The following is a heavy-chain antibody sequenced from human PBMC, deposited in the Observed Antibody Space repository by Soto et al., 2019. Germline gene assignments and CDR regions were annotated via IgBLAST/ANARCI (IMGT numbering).Heavy chain of an antibody. V-gene: IGHV1-18*04. J-gene: IGHJ2*01. Sequence: ASVKVSFKASGYTFTSYGISWVRQAPGQGLDWMGWISAYNGNTNYAQKLQGRVTMTTDTSTSTAYMELRSLRSDDTAVYYCARDYYDSSGYYLGRYFDLWGRGTLVTVSS. D-gene: IGHD3-22*01. CDR2: ISAYNGNT. CDR3: ARDYYDSSGYYLGRYFDL. CDR1: GYTFTSYG.